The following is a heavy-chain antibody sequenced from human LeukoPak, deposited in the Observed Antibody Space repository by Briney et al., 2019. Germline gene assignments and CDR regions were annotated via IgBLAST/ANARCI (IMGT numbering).Heavy chain of an antibody. CDR1: GFTFSSYA. Sequence: GGSLRLSCAASGFTFSSYAMHWVRQAPGKGLEWVAVISYDGSNKYYADSVKGRFTISRDNSKNTLYLQMNSLRAEDTAVYYCARDARQGYSSGWDYYFDYWGQGTLVTVSS. D-gene: IGHD6-19*01. J-gene: IGHJ4*02. V-gene: IGHV3-30*04. CDR2: ISYDGSNK. CDR3: ARDARQGYSSGWDYYFDY.